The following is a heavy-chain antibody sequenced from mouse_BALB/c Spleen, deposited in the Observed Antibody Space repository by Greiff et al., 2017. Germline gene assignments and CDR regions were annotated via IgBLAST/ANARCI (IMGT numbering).Heavy chain of an antibody. CDR3: ARSWAAYYRYPAWFAY. CDR2: IDPANGNT. Sequence: VQLQQSGAELVKPGASVKLSCTASGFNIKDTYMHWVKQRPEQGLEWIGRIDPANGNTKYDPKFQGKATITADTSSNTAYLQLSSLTSEDTAVYYCARSWAAYYRYPAWFAYWGQGTLVTVSA. V-gene: IGHV14-3*02. J-gene: IGHJ3*01. D-gene: IGHD2-14*01. CDR1: GFNIKDTY.